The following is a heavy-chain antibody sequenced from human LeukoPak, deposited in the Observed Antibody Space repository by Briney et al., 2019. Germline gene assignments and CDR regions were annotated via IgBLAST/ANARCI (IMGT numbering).Heavy chain of an antibody. D-gene: IGHD6-13*01. Sequence: SVKVSCKASGGTFTTFAISWVRQAPGQGLEWMGRIIPIARSVNYAQKFQDRVTIIADKSTSTAYLELRSLESDDTATYYCATRYSNSAALDTWGQGTLVIVSS. J-gene: IGHJ5*02. CDR1: GGTFTTFA. V-gene: IGHV1-69*04. CDR3: ATRYSNSAALDT. CDR2: IIPIARSV.